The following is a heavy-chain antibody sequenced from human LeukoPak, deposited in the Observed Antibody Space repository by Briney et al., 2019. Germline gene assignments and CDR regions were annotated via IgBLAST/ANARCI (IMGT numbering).Heavy chain of an antibody. CDR1: GGSISSNY. CDR3: ARVWLSSGSYWYFDF. D-gene: IGHD3-22*01. CDR2: IYSSGNT. V-gene: IGHV4-4*07. Sequence: PSETLSLTCTVSGGSISSNYWSWIRQPAGKGLEYIGRIYSSGNTNYNPSLKSRVTMSVDTSKNQFSLLLHSVTAADTAVYHCARVWLSSGSYWYFDFWGRGTLVIVSS. J-gene: IGHJ2*01.